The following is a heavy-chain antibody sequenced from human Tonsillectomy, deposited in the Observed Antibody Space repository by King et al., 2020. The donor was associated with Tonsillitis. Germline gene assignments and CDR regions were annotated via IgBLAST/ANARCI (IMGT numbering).Heavy chain of an antibody. V-gene: IGHV3-73*01. CDR3: TRTVGYSYNNYYMDV. CDR1: GFRFSDST. Sequence: VQLVESGGGLVQPGGSLKLSCAASGFRFSDSTMHWVRQASGKGLEWVGRIRSKANSYATEYTVSVKGRFTISRDDSKNTAYLQMNSLKTEDTAVYYCTRTVGYSYNNYYMDVWGKGTPGTVSS. D-gene: IGHD5-18*01. CDR2: IRSKANSYAT. J-gene: IGHJ6*03.